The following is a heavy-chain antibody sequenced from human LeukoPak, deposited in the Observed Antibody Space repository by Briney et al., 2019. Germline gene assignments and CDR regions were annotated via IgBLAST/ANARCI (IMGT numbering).Heavy chain of an antibody. CDR1: GGSISSGGYY. V-gene: IGHV4-31*03. CDR3: ARVRRTTYYYDSSGYTPPPYFDY. CDR2: IYYSGST. D-gene: IGHD3-22*01. J-gene: IGHJ4*02. Sequence: KPSQTLSLTCTVSGGSISSGGYYWSWIRQHPGKGLEWIGYIYYSGSTYYNPSLKSRVTISVDTSKNQFSLKLSSVTAADTAVYYCARVRRTTYYYDSSGYTPPPYFDYWGQGTLVTVSS.